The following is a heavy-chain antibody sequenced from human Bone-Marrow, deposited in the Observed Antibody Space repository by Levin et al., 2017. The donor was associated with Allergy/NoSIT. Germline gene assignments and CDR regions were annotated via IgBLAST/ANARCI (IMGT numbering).Heavy chain of an antibody. Sequence: RSGGSLRLSCAASGFTFSDYYMSWIRQAPGKGLEWVSYISSSGSTIYYADSVKGRFTISRDNAKNSLYLQMNSLRAEDTAVYYCARPITMFGVVNVWGQGTTVTVSS. CDR3: ARPITMFGVVNV. J-gene: IGHJ6*02. D-gene: IGHD3-3*01. CDR2: ISSSGSTI. V-gene: IGHV3-11*01. CDR1: GFTFSDYY.